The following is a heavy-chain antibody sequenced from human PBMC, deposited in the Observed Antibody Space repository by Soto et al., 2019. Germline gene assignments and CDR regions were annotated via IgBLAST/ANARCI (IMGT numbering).Heavy chain of an antibody. D-gene: IGHD1-1*01. CDR2: ITDGGGST. Sequence: LRLSCVASGFTFTNVAMTWVRQAPGKGLEWVSSITDGGGSTDYADSVKGRFTISRDNSKSTLYLQMNNLRADDTAVYYCAKLYWNPRYFDYWGQGARVTVSS. CDR1: GFTFTNVA. V-gene: IGHV3-23*01. CDR3: AKLYWNPRYFDY. J-gene: IGHJ4*02.